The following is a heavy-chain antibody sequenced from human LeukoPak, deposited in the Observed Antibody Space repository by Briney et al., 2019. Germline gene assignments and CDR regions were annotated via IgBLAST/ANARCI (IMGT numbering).Heavy chain of an antibody. CDR1: GGSISSGSYY. V-gene: IGHV4-39*07. CDR3: AREFREDAFDI. Sequence: SETLSLTCTVSGGSISSGSYYWGWIRQPPGKGLEWIGSIYYSRSTYYNPSLKSRVTISVDTSKNQFSLKLSSVTAADTAVYYCAREFREDAFDIWGQGTMVTISS. J-gene: IGHJ3*02. CDR2: IYYSRST.